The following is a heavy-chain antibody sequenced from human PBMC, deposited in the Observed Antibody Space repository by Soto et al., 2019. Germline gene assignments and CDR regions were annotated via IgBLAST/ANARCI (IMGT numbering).Heavy chain of an antibody. Sequence: SETLSLTCTVSRGSVSGRAYYWSWIRQSPGKGLEWIGYIFHSGSTKYNPSLKSRATISVDTSTNQFSLKLTSVTAADTAVYYCAREFNYDHWHGYSSQGYFDNWGQGTQVTVYS. CDR1: RGSVSGRAYY. CDR2: IFHSGST. J-gene: IGHJ4*02. D-gene: IGHD3-3*01. CDR3: AREFNYDHWHGYSSQGYFDN. V-gene: IGHV4-61*08.